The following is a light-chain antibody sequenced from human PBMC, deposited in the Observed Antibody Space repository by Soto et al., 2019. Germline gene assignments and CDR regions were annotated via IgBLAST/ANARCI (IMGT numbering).Light chain of an antibody. CDR1: QSLNSGS. V-gene: IGKV3-20*01. CDR3: LQNARLLGT. CDR2: GAS. Sequence: ESVLTQSPGTLSLSPGVRATLSCRASQSLNSGSLAWYQQTPGQAPRLLIYGASTRATGIPDSFSGSWSGTPFTLTTTRLEAQEFAVYYCLQNARLLGTFGQGTKVEIK. J-gene: IGKJ1*01.